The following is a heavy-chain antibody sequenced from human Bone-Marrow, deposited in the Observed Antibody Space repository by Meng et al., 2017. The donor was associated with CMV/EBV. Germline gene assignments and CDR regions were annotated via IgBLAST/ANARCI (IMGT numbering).Heavy chain of an antibody. CDR1: GFTFSGSA. J-gene: IGHJ4*02. Sequence: GESLKISCAASGFTFSGSAMHWVRQASGKGLEWVGRIRSKANSYATAYAASVKGRFTISRDNSKNTVSLQMNSLRAEDTAVYYCAREGGELGGDYWGQGTLVTVSS. CDR2: IRSKANSYAT. D-gene: IGHD1-26*01. CDR3: AREGGELGGDY. V-gene: IGHV3-73*01.